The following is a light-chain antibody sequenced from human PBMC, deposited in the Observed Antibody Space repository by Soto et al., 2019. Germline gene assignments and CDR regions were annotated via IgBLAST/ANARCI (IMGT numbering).Light chain of an antibody. CDR2: GAS. Sequence: EIVLTQSPGTLSLSPGERATLSCRASQSVSSSYLAGYHQKPGQAPRLLIYGASSRATGIPDRFSGSGSGEDFTFHLSRLGPGGFVGYYCSEYGYSPETVGQGTKVGIK. CDR1: QSVSSSY. CDR3: SEYGYSPET. V-gene: IGKV3-20*01. J-gene: IGKJ1*01.